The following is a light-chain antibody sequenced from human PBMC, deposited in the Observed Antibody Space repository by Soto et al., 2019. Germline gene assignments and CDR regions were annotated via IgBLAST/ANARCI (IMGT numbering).Light chain of an antibody. CDR1: QSISSN. CDR3: QQYNNWPPKRT. CDR2: GSS. Sequence: EIVMTQSPATLSVSPGERATLSFRCSQSISSNLAWYQQKPGQAPRFLIYGSSIRATGIPARFSGSGSGTEFTLTISSLQSEEFAVYYCQQYNNWPPKRTFGQGTKVDI. V-gene: IGKV3-15*01. J-gene: IGKJ1*01.